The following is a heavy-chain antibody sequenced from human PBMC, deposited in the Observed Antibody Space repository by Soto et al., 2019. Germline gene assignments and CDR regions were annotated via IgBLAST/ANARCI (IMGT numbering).Heavy chain of an antibody. CDR1: GLTFSSHW. CDR3: ARPLWTTVLFDY. J-gene: IGHJ4*02. Sequence: EVQLVESGGGLVQPGGSLRLSCAASGLTFSSHWMHWVRQAPGKGLVYVSGISPDGRTTNYADSVKGRFTISRDNAKNTMYLQMNTLRVEDTAVYYCARPLWTTVLFDYWGLGTLVTVSS. D-gene: IGHD4-17*01. CDR2: ISPDGRTT. V-gene: IGHV3-74*01.